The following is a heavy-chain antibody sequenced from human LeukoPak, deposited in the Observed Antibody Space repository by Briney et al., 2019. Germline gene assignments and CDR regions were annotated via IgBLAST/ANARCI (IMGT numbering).Heavy chain of an antibody. CDR3: ARHYSSGWSDC. V-gene: IGHV4-59*08. CDR2: IYNSGST. D-gene: IGHD6-19*01. CDR1: GGSVSSYY. Sequence: SETLSPTCTVSGGSVSSYYWTWIRQPPGKGLEWIGYIYNSGSTSYTPSLKSRVTISVDTSKNQFSLKLSSVTAADTAVYYCARHYSSGWSDCWGQGTLVTVSS. J-gene: IGHJ5*01.